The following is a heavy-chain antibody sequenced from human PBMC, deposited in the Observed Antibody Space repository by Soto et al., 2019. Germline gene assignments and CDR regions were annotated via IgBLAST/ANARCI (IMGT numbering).Heavy chain of an antibody. Sequence: SETLSLTCAVYGGSFSGYYWSWIRQPPGKGLEWIGEINHSGSTNYNPSLKSRVTMSVDTSKNQFSLKLSSVTAADTAVYYCAREIPLRDFWGGYIDYWGQGTLVTVSS. V-gene: IGHV4-34*01. CDR3: AREIPLRDFWGGYIDY. D-gene: IGHD3-3*01. J-gene: IGHJ4*02. CDR1: GGSFSGYY. CDR2: INHSGST.